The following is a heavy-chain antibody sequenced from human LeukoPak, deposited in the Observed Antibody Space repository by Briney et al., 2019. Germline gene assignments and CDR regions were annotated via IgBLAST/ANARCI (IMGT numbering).Heavy chain of an antibody. CDR2: IRYDGSNK. CDR3: AKDLHSGQQLVLGDY. J-gene: IGHJ4*02. CDR1: GFTSSSYG. V-gene: IGHV3-30*02. D-gene: IGHD6-13*01. Sequence: PGGSLRLSCAASGFTSSSYGMHWVRQAPGKGLEWVAFIRYDGSNKYYADSVKGRFTISRDNSKNMLYLQMNSLRAEDTAVYYCAKDLHSGQQLVLGDYWGQGTLVTVSS.